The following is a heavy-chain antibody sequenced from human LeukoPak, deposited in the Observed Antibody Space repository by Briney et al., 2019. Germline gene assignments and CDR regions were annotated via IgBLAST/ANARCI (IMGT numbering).Heavy chain of an antibody. D-gene: IGHD5-12*01. Sequence: VKVSCKASGYTFTGYYMHWVRQAPGQGLELMGWINPNSGGTNYAQKFRGRVTMTRDTSISTAYMELSRLRSDDTAVYYCASALRPTDGSDNFDYWGQGTLVTVSS. V-gene: IGHV1-2*02. CDR2: INPNSGGT. CDR1: GYTFTGYY. CDR3: ASALRPTDGSDNFDY. J-gene: IGHJ4*02.